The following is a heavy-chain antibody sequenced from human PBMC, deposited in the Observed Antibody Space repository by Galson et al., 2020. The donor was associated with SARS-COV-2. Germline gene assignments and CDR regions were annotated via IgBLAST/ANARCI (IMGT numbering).Heavy chain of an antibody. CDR3: TTDLVYSGGDCHAS. D-gene: IGHD2-21*01. Sequence: GESLKISCAASGFTFTNAWMSWVRQAPGKGPEWVGRIKSKTDGGTTDYAAPVKGRFTISRDDSKNTLYLQMNSLKTEDTAVYYCTTDLVYSGGDCHASWGQGTLVTVSS. CDR1: GFTFTNAW. J-gene: IGHJ5*02. CDR2: IKSKTDGGTT. V-gene: IGHV3-15*01.